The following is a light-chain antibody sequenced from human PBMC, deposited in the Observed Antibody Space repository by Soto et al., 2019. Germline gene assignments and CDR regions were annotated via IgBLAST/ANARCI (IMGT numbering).Light chain of an antibody. CDR1: QSVSSSY. J-gene: IGKJ1*01. Sequence: IILWQSLGTVSLNKGERATLSCRASQSVSSSYLAWYQQKPGQAPRLLIYGASSRATGIPDRFGGSGSGTDFTLTTSRLEPEDFAVYYCQQYGSSPPFTFGQGTKV. CDR2: GAS. CDR3: QQYGSSPPFT. V-gene: IGKV3-20*01.